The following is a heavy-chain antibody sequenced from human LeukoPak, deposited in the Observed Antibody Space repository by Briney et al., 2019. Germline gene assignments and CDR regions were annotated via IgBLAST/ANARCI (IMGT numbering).Heavy chain of an antibody. CDR3: ARGPTLGLDI. Sequence: GASVKVSCRASGYTFTAYYIHWVRQAPGQGLEWMGWINPNSGDTTLPQRFQGRVTMTRDTSIITAHMELSSLISDDTGMYYCARGPTLGLDIWGQGTMVTVSS. CDR2: INPNSGDT. J-gene: IGHJ3*02. V-gene: IGHV1-2*02. CDR1: GYTFTAYY.